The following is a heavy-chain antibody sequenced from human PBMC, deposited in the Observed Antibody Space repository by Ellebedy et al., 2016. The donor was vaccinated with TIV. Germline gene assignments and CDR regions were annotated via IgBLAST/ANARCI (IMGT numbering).Heavy chain of an antibody. V-gene: IGHV1-18*04. CDR2: ISGYNGNT. CDR3: AGHSGYTYRKTPIDY. D-gene: IGHD5-18*01. CDR1: GYTFSSFG. Sequence: ASVKVSCKASGYTFSSFGITWVRQAPGQGLEWMGWISGYNGNTSYVQKLQGRVTMTTDTSTSTAYMELRSLRSEDTAVYYCAGHSGYTYRKTPIDYWGQGTLVTVSS. J-gene: IGHJ4*02.